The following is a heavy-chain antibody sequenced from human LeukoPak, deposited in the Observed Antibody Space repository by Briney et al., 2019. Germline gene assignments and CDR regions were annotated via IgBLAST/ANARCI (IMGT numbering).Heavy chain of an antibody. CDR2: INHSGYT. CDR1: GVSFDDYY. Sequence: SEALSLTCAVSGVSFDDYYWAWVRQTPGKGLEWIGEINHSGYTNDSLSLKSRVTLSIDTSRKQFSLNLRSVTVADAGTYYCTRMTTGHDYWGQGTLVTVSS. J-gene: IGHJ4*02. D-gene: IGHD4-17*01. CDR3: TRMTTGHDY. V-gene: IGHV4-34*01.